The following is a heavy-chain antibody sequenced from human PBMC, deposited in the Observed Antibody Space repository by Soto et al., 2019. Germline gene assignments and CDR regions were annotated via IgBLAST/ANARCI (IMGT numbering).Heavy chain of an antibody. CDR1: GFTFSSYG. J-gene: IGHJ6*02. CDR3: ARDAHSGSYYYYGMDV. CDR2: IWYDGSNK. D-gene: IGHD1-26*01. V-gene: IGHV3-33*01. Sequence: GGSLRLSCAASGFTFSSYGMHWVRQAPGKGLEGVAVIWYDGSNKYYADSVKGRFTISRDNSKNTLYLQMNSLRAEDTAVYYCARDAHSGSYYYYGMDVWGQGTTVTVSS.